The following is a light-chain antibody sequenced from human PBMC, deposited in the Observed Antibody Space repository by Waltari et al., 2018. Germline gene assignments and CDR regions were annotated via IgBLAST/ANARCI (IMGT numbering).Light chain of an antibody. V-gene: IGKV1-39*01. J-gene: IGKJ2*01. CDR2: AAD. CDR3: QQSYNSPYT. Sequence: DIQMTQSPSSLSASVGDRVPITCRASELIGTYLNWYQKKSGKAPKLLIYAADSLQSGVPSRFSGSGSGTDFTLTISSLQPEDSATYYCQQSYNSPYTFGQGTKLEIK. CDR1: ELIGTY.